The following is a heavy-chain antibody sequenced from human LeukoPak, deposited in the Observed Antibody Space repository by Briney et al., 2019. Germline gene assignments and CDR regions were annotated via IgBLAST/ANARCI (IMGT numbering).Heavy chain of an antibody. CDR3: ARDNYYYDSSGSQPFDY. Sequence: SETLSLTCTVSGGSISSYYWSWVRQPAGKGLEWIGRIYTSGSTNYNPSLKSRVTMSVDTSKNQFSLKLSSVTAADTAVYYCARDNYYYDSSGSQPFDYWGQGTLVTVSS. CDR1: GGSISSYY. D-gene: IGHD3-22*01. V-gene: IGHV4-4*07. CDR2: IYTSGST. J-gene: IGHJ4*02.